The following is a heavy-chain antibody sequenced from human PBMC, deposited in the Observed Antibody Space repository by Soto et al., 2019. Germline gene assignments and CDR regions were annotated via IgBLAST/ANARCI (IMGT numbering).Heavy chain of an antibody. CDR3: ARPKYGETYYDS. J-gene: IGHJ4*02. Sequence: VQMVQSGAEVKRPGASVKVSCKASGYIFTDHYIHWLRQAPGQSLEWMGWINPYSGGTHFARKFQDRVTMARDTSVSTAYMELRSLKSDDTAVYYCARPKYGETYYDSWGQGTLVTVSS. CDR2: INPYSGGT. D-gene: IGHD2-21*01. V-gene: IGHV1-2*02. CDR1: GYIFTDHY.